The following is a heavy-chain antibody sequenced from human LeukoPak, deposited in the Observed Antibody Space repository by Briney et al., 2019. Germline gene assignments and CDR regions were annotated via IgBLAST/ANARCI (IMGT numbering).Heavy chain of an antibody. CDR1: GFTFSNAW. Sequence: GGSLRLSCAASGFTFSNAWMAWVRQAPGKGLEWVGRIKSKTNGGTTDYPAPVKGRFTISRDDSKNTLYLQMNSLKIEDTAVYYCTTEYSSSYNWFNPWGQGTLVTVSS. J-gene: IGHJ5*02. CDR3: TTEYSSSYNWFNP. D-gene: IGHD6-6*01. CDR2: IKSKTNGGTT. V-gene: IGHV3-15*01.